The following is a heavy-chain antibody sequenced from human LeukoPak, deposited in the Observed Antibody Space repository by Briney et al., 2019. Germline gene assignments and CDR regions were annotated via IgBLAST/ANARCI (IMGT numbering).Heavy chain of an antibody. CDR3: ARDFYYDSSEPSHLRLDY. D-gene: IGHD3-22*01. CDR2: IYYSGST. Sequence: PSETLSLTCSVSGGSISSYYWSWIRKPPGKGMEWIGYIYYSGSTYYNPSLKSRVTISVDTSKNQFSLKLSSVTAADTAVYYCARDFYYDSSEPSHLRLDYWGQGTLVTVSS. CDR1: GGSISSYY. J-gene: IGHJ4*02. V-gene: IGHV4-59*12.